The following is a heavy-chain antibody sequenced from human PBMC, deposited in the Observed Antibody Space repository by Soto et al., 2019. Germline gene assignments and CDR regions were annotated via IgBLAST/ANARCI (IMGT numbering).Heavy chain of an antibody. Sequence: SETLSLTCDVSVGSITTSVLCTWVRQFPGRGLEWIGEIAHDGQTNYNPSLSGRVTMSVDLSNSQFSLNVSPVNAAETPVYLSAGGRDYDYCGQGTLVTVSS. J-gene: IGHJ4*02. CDR1: VGSITTSVL. CDR2: IAHDGQT. CDR3: AGGRDYDY. V-gene: IGHV4-4*02. D-gene: IGHD1-26*01.